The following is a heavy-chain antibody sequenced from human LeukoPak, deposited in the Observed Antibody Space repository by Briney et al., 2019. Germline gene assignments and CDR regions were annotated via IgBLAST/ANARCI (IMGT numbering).Heavy chain of an antibody. CDR3: TTDYYGSGSYPDAFDI. CDR1: GFTFSNYW. D-gene: IGHD3-10*01. Sequence: GGSLRLSCAVSGFTFSNYWMSWVRQAPGKGLEWVGRIKSKTDGGTTDYAAPVKGRFTISRDDSKNTLYLQMNSLKTEDTAVYYCTTDYYGSGSYPDAFDIWGRGTMVTVSS. CDR2: IKSKTDGGTT. J-gene: IGHJ3*02. V-gene: IGHV3-15*01.